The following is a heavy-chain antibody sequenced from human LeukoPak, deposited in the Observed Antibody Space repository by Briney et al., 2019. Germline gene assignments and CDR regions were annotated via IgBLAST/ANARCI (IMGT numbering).Heavy chain of an antibody. CDR3: ARLRYDSNAFDI. Sequence: LSLTXXVSGGXISSYYWSWIRQPPGKGLEWIGYIYYSGSTNYNPSLKSRVTISVDTSKNQFSLKLSSVTAADTAVYYCARLRYDSNAFDIWGQGTMVTVSS. CDR1: GGXISSYY. J-gene: IGHJ3*02. CDR2: IYYSGST. V-gene: IGHV4-59*08. D-gene: IGHD3-22*01.